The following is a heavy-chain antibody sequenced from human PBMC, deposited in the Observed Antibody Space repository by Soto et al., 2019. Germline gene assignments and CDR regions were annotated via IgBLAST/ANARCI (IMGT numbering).Heavy chain of an antibody. CDR3: ARTNGYSYGYLDY. J-gene: IGHJ4*02. V-gene: IGHV3-33*01. CDR2: IWYDGSNK. D-gene: IGHD5-18*01. CDR1: GFTFSSYG. Sequence: GGSLRLSCAASGFTFSSYGMHWVRQAPGKGLEWVAVIWYDGSNKYYADSVKGRFTISRDDSKNTLYLQMNSLRAEDTAVYYCARTNGYSYGYLDYWGQGTLVTVSS.